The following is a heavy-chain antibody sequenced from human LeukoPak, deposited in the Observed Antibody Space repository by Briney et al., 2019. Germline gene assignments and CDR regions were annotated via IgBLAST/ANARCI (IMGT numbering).Heavy chain of an antibody. CDR1: GGSISSSSYY. CDR3: ARDDIGSGWYEEYYHYMDI. D-gene: IGHD6-19*01. CDR2: IYYSGGT. V-gene: IGHV4-39*07. Sequence: SETLSLTCSVSGGSISSSSYYWGWIRQPPGKGLEWIGKIYYSGGTYYNPSLKSRVSISVDTSKNQFSLRLSSVTAADTAVYYCARDDIGSGWYEEYYHYMDIWGKGTTVTVSS. J-gene: IGHJ6*03.